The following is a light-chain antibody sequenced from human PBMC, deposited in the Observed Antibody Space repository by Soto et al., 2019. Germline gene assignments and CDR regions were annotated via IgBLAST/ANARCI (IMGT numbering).Light chain of an antibody. CDR3: QQYNNWPGT. Sequence: ERVMTQSPATLSVSPGGRATLSCRASQSISSNLAWYQQKPGQAPRLLIYGASTRATGIPARFGGSGSGTEFTLTITSLQSEDFAVYYCQQYNNWPGTFGQGTKVEIK. V-gene: IGKV3-15*01. CDR1: QSISSN. CDR2: GAS. J-gene: IGKJ1*01.